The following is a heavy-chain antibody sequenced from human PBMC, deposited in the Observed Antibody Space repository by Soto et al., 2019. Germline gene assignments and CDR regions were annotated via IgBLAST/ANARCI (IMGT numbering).Heavy chain of an antibody. CDR3: VRQGIDYLHGLVDV. CDR2: VYYTGGT. Sequence: QVQVQQSGPRMVKPSETLSLTCTVSSGPTRSHNWGWIRQSPGRGLEWIGYVYYTGGTSYNPSLNSRVTISADTSTNHISLTLSSVTAADTAIYYCVRQGIDYLHGLVDVWGQGTAVSGSS. CDR1: SGPTRSHN. D-gene: IGHD1-26*01. V-gene: IGHV4-59*08. J-gene: IGHJ6*02.